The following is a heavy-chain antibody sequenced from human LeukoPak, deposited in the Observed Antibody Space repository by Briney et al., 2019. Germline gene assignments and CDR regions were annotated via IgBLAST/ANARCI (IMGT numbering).Heavy chain of an antibody. CDR2: IYHSGST. Sequence: PETLSLTCAVSGYSISSGYYWGWIRQPPGKGLEWIGSIYHSGSTYYNPSLKSRVTISVDTSKNQFSLKLSSVTAADTAVYYCARVTYDAFDIWGQGTMVTVSS. J-gene: IGHJ3*02. CDR3: ARVTYDAFDI. CDR1: GYSISSGYY. V-gene: IGHV4-38-2*01. D-gene: IGHD2-21*02.